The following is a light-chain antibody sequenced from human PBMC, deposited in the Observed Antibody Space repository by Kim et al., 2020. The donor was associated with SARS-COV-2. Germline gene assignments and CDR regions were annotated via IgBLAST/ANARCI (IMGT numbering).Light chain of an antibody. J-gene: IGLJ2*01. V-gene: IGLV3-1*01. Sequence: SYELTQPPSVSVSPGQTASITCSGDKLGDKYACWYQQKPGQSPVLVIYQDSKWPSGIPERFSGSNSGNTATLTISGTQAMEEADYYCQAWDSSTAVFGGGTQLTVL. CDR1: KLGDKY. CDR3: QAWDSSTAV. CDR2: QDS.